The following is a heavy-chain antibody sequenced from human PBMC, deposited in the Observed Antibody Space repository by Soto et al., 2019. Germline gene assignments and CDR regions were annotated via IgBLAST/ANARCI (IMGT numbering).Heavy chain of an antibody. J-gene: IGHJ4*02. CDR2: INAGNGNT. CDR1: GYTFTSYA. V-gene: IGHV1-3*05. Sequence: QVQLVQSGAEEKKPGASVKVSCKASGYTFTSYAMHWVRQAPGQRLEWMGWINAGNGNTKYSQKFQGRVTITRDTSAITAYMELSSLRSEDTAVYYCARALVVVTAPDYWGQGTLVTVSS. CDR3: ARALVVVTAPDY. D-gene: IGHD2-21*02.